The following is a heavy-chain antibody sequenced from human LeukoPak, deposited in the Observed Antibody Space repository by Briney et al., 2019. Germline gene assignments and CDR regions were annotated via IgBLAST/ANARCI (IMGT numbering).Heavy chain of an antibody. J-gene: IGHJ3*02. CDR2: ISSSSSYI. V-gene: IGHV3-21*01. Sequence: GGSLRLSCAASGFTFSSYSMNWVRQALGKGLEWDSSISSSSSYIYYADSVKGRFTISRDNAKNSLYLQMNSLRAEDTAVYYCARDSVDDILTGYLAFDIWAKGQWSPPLQ. D-gene: IGHD3-9*01. CDR1: GFTFSSYS. CDR3: ARDSVDDILTGYLAFDI.